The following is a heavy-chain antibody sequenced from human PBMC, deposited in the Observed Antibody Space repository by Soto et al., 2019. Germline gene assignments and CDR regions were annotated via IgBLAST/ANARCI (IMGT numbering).Heavy chain of an antibody. V-gene: IGHV3-15*07. CDR3: RRFHVSRDY. CDR2: TKINTDGGTT. Sequence: GGSLRLSCAASGISYSSAWMHCVRQPPGKGLEWVGRTKINTDGGTTDYAAPVRGRFTISRDDSKIMLYLQMSSLKTAYPAVCYCRRFHVSRDYWGQGTLVTVSS. CDR1: GISYSSAW. J-gene: IGHJ4*02. D-gene: IGHD3-16*01.